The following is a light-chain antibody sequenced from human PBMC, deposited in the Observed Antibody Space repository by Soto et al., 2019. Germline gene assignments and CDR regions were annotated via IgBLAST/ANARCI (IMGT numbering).Light chain of an antibody. V-gene: IGKV1-5*03. Sequence: DIQMTQSPSTLSGSVGDRVTITCRASQTISSWLAWYQQKPGKAPKLLIYKASTLKSGVPSRFSGSGSGTEFTLTISSLQSEDFAPYYCQQLNSYPITFGQGTRLEFK. CDR1: QTISSW. CDR3: QQLNSYPIT. J-gene: IGKJ5*01. CDR2: KAS.